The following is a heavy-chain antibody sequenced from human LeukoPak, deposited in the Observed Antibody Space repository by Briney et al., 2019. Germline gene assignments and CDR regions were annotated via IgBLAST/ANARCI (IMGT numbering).Heavy chain of an antibody. CDR2: NYTSGST. D-gene: IGHD3-10*01. Sequence: SETLSLTCTVSGGSISSYYWSWIRQPAGKGLEWIGRNYTSGSTNYNPSLKSRVTMSVDTSKNQFSLKLSSVTAADTAVYYCARDLYYYGSGSYNPNWFDPWGQGTLVTVSS. V-gene: IGHV4-4*07. J-gene: IGHJ5*02. CDR1: GGSISSYY. CDR3: ARDLYYYGSGSYNPNWFDP.